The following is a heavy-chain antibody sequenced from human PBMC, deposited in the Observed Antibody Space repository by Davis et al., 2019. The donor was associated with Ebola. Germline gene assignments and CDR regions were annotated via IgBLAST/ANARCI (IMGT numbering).Heavy chain of an antibody. CDR3: TISGDYGYYYYGMDV. V-gene: IGHV3-73*01. Sequence: PGGSLRLSCAASGFTFSGSAMHCVRQASGKGMEWVGRTISKANSYATAYAASVKGRSTISRDDSKNTAYLQMNSLTTEDTAVYYCTISGDYGYYYYGMDVWGQGTTVSVSS. J-gene: IGHJ6*02. CDR1: GFTFSGSA. CDR2: TISKANSYAT. D-gene: IGHD4-17*01.